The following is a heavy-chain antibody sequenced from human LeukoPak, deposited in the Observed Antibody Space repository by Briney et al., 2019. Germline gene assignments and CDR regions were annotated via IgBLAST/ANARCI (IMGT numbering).Heavy chain of an antibody. CDR2: ISGSGGST. J-gene: IGHJ4*02. CDR1: GFTFSSYA. Sequence: GGSLRLSCAASGFTFSSYAMSWVRQAPGKGLEWVSAISGSGGSTYYADSVKGRFTISRDNSKNTLYLQMNSLRAEDTAVYYCTKDGDTAMATGSFDYWGQGTLVTVSS. D-gene: IGHD5-18*01. CDR3: TKDGDTAMATGSFDY. V-gene: IGHV3-23*01.